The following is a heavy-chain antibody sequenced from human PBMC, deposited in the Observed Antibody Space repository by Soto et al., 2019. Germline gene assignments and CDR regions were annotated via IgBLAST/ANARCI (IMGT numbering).Heavy chain of an antibody. CDR3: ARLTLGSGQEKSFPFDY. V-gene: IGHV1-69*01. D-gene: IGHD6-19*01. J-gene: IGHJ4*02. CDR2: IIPIFGTA. CDR1: GGTFSSYA. Sequence: QVQLVQSGAEVKKPGSSVKVSCKASGGTFSSYAISWVRQAPGQGLEWMGGIIPIFGTANYAQKFQGRVTITADESTSTAYMGLSSLRSEDTAVYYCARLTLGSGQEKSFPFDYWGQGTLVTVSS.